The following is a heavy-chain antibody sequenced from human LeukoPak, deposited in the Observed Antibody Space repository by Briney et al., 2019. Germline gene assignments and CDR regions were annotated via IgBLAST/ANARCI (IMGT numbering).Heavy chain of an antibody. CDR3: ARQGRATVVMYMDD. CDR2: IYYTGIT. V-gene: IGHV4-39*01. CDR1: GGSISSSNDK. Sequence: SETLSLTCTVSGGSISSSNDKWGWIRQPPGKGLEWIGSIYYTGITYYNPSVMSRVTMSVDTSKNQFSLRLSSVTAADTAMYYCARQGRATVVMYMDDWGKGTTVTVSS. D-gene: IGHD4-23*01. J-gene: IGHJ6*03.